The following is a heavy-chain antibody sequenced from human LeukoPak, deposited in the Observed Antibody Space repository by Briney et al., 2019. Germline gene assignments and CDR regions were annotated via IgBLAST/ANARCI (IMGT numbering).Heavy chain of an antibody. V-gene: IGHV3-64*01. J-gene: IGHJ3*02. CDR2: ISSNGGST. CDR3: ARDPELFSSGDAFDI. CDR1: GFTFSSYA. Sequence: GGSLRLSCAASGFTFSSYAMHWARQAPGKGLEYVSAISSNGGSTYYANSVEGRFTISRDNSKNTLYLQMNSLRAEDTAVYYCARDPELFSSGDAFDIWGQRTMVTVSS. D-gene: IGHD3-10*01.